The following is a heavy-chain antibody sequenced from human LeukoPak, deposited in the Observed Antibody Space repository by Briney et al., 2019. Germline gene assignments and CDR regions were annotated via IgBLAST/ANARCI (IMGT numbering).Heavy chain of an antibody. D-gene: IGHD6-19*01. V-gene: IGHV3-23*01. CDR3: AKVGIEWLVPDY. CDR2: ISGSGGST. Sequence: GGSLRLSCAASGFTFSSYSMNWVRQAPGKGLEWVSGISGSGGSTYYPDSVKGRFTISRDNSKNTLYLQMNSLRAEDTAVYYCAKVGIEWLVPDYWGQGTLVTVSS. J-gene: IGHJ4*02. CDR1: GFTFSSYS.